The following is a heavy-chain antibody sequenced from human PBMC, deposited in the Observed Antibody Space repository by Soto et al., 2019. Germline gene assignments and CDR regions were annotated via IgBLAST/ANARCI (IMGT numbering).Heavy chain of an antibody. V-gene: IGHV3-30-3*01. CDR2: ISYDGSNK. Sequence: LRLSCAASGFTFSSYAMHWVRQAPGQGLGWVAVISYDGSNKYYADSVKGRFTISRDNSKNTLYLQMNSLRAEDTAVYYCARQRGSTAMVYIDYLGQVTLVTVSS. CDR3: ARQRGSTAMVYIDY. D-gene: IGHD5-18*01. J-gene: IGHJ4*02. CDR1: GFTFSSYA.